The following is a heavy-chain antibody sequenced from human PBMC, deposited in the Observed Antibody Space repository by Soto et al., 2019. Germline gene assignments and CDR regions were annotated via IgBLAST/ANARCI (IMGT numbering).Heavy chain of an antibody. J-gene: IGHJ4*02. Sequence: SETLSLTCAVYGGSFSGYYWSWIRQPPGKGLEWIGEINHSGSTNYNPSLKSRVTISVDTSKNQFSLKLSSVTAADTAVYYCARGVYGLPVDYWGQGALVTVSS. D-gene: IGHD4-17*01. V-gene: IGHV4-34*01. CDR1: GGSFSGYY. CDR3: ARGVYGLPVDY. CDR2: INHSGST.